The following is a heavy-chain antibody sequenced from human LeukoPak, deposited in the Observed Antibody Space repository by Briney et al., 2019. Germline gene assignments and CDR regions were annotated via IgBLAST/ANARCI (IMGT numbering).Heavy chain of an antibody. CDR1: GFTFTTYT. CDR2: ISGSGGST. Sequence: GGSLRLSCSASGFTFTTYTMSWVRQAPGKGLEWVSGISGSGGSTYYADSVKGRFTISRDNSKNTLYLQMNSLRAEDTAVYYCPKDRGQQLVGYYFDYWGQGTLVTVSS. J-gene: IGHJ4*02. CDR3: PKDRGQQLVGYYFDY. D-gene: IGHD6-13*01. V-gene: IGHV3-23*01.